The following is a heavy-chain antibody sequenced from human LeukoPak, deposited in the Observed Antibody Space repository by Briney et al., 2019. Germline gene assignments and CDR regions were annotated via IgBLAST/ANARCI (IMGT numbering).Heavy chain of an antibody. CDR3: ARGAQKYYYDSSDSYYYFDY. J-gene: IGHJ4*02. D-gene: IGHD3-22*01. Sequence: SETLSLTCTVPGCSISRFFWSLIRQPPAKGLEWIGYIQNSGSTNYNPSLKSRVTISVDTSKNQFSLKLSSVTAADTAVYYCARGAQKYYYDSSDSYYYFDYWGQGTLVTVSS. CDR1: GCSISRFF. CDR2: IQNSGST. V-gene: IGHV4-59*01.